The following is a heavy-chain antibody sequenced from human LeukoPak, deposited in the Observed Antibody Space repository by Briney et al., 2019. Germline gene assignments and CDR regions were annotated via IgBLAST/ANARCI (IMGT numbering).Heavy chain of an antibody. V-gene: IGHV4-30-2*01. J-gene: IGHJ6*02. CDR2: INHSGST. Sequence: TSETLSLTCAVSGGSISSGGYSWSWIRQPPGKGLEWIGYINHSGSTYYNPSLKSRVTISVDRSKNQFSLKLGSVTAADTAVYYCARGPYSSMDYYYGMDVWGQGTTVTVSS. CDR1: GGSISSGGYS. D-gene: IGHD6-13*01. CDR3: ARGPYSSMDYYYGMDV.